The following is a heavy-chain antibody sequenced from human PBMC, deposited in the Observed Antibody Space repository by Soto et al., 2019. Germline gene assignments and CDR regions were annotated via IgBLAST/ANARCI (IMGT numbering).Heavy chain of an antibody. J-gene: IGHJ6*02. CDR2: IYTSGST. Sequence: SETLSLTWTVSVGSISSYYWSWIRQPAGKGLEWIGRIYTSGSTNYNPSLKSRVTMSVDTSKNQFSLKLSSVTAADTAVYYCARGVAARPPLYYYYYGMDVWGQGTTVTVSS. D-gene: IGHD6-6*01. CDR1: VGSISSYY. V-gene: IGHV4-4*07. CDR3: ARGVAARPPLYYYYYGMDV.